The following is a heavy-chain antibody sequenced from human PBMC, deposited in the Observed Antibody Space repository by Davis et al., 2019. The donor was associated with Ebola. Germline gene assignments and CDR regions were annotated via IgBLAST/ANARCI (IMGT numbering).Heavy chain of an antibody. CDR3: ARDQVDGDGSLNWYFDL. CDR2: MSYDGINE. V-gene: IGHV3-30-3*01. D-gene: IGHD5-24*01. CDR1: GFTFGSSA. Sequence: GESLKISCAASGFTFGSSAVHWVRQAPGKGLEWVAVMSYDGINEYYADSVEGRFTISRDKSKNTLFLQMNSLRVDDTAVYYCARDQVDGDGSLNWYFDLWGRGTLVTVSS. J-gene: IGHJ2*01.